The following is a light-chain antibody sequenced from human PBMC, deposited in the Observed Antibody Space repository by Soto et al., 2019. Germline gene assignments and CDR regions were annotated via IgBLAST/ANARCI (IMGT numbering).Light chain of an antibody. J-gene: IGKJ1*01. Sequence: EIKRDPSPSTLSPTKGHRATIACRPSQSISSWLAWYQQKPGKAPKLLIYKASSLESGVPSRFSGSGSGTEFTLTISSLQPDDFATYYCQQYNSYSATFGQGSIVDIK. CDR1: QSISSW. V-gene: IGKV1-5*03. CDR2: KAS. CDR3: QQYNSYSAT.